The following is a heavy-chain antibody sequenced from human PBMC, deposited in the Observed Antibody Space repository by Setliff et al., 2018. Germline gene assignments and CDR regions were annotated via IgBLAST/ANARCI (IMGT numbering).Heavy chain of an antibody. Sequence: ASVKVSCKASGYTFTSYGISWVRQAPGQGLEWMGWISAYNGHTNYAQKFQGRVTMTRDTSISTAYMELSSVTAEDTAVYYCARVSEEYSSVPDWGQGTLVTVSS. CDR2: ISAYNGHT. D-gene: IGHD6-19*01. CDR1: GYTFTSYG. V-gene: IGHV1-18*01. J-gene: IGHJ4*02. CDR3: ARVSEEYSSVPD.